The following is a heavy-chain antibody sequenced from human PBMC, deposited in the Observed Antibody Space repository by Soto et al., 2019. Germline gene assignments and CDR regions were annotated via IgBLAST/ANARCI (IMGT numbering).Heavy chain of an antibody. J-gene: IGHJ4*02. V-gene: IGHV1-58*01. CDR1: GFTFTSSS. D-gene: IGHD2-2*01. CDR2: IVVGSGNT. Sequence: GASVKVCCKASGFTFTSSSVQWVRQARGQRLEWIGWIVVGSGNTNYAQKFQERVTITRDMSTSTAYMELRGLRSEDTAVYYCAYRVVVPEQFDYWGQGTLVTVSS. CDR3: AYRVVVPEQFDY.